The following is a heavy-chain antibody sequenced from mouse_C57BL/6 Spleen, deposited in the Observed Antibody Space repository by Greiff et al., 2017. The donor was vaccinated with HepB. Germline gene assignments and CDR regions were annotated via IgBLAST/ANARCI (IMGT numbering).Heavy chain of an antibody. Sequence: QVQLQQSGAELVRPGASVTLSCKASGYTFTDYEMHWVKQTPVHGLEWIGAIDPETGGTAYNQKFKGRAILTADKSSSTAYMELRSLTSEDSAVYYCTRAHLLWLRHRAWFAYWGQGTLVTVSA. D-gene: IGHD2-2*01. CDR1: GYTFTDYE. V-gene: IGHV1-15*01. J-gene: IGHJ3*01. CDR2: IDPETGGT. CDR3: TRAHLLWLRHRAWFAY.